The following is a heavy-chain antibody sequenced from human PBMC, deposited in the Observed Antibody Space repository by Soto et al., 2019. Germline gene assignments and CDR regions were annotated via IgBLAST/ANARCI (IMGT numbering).Heavy chain of an antibody. CDR2: INPNSGGT. V-gene: IGHV1-2*02. CDR1: GYTFTGYY. Sequence: ASVKVSCKASGYTFTGYYMHWVRQAPGQGLEWMGWINPNSGGTNYAQKFQGRVTMTRDTSISTTNMELTTLRSDATAVYYCARALGGHYDIVTAYYSARHFQWGQGNLVTVSS. D-gene: IGHD3-9*01. CDR3: ARALGGHYDIVTAYYSARHFQ. J-gene: IGHJ4*02.